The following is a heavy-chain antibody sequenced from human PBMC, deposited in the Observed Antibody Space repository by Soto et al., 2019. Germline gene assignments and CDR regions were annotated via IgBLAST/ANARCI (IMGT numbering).Heavy chain of an antibody. V-gene: IGHV1-69*08. CDR1: VGTFSSYT. Sequence: QVQLVQSGAEVKKPGSSVKVSCKASVGTFSSYTISWVRQAPGQGLEWMGWIIPNLVIANYARKFQDSVTITWDKSTSTAFMVLSSETSEETAVYYCARDRGLDCSGGRCSSRTSYNWFDPWGQGPLVSVSS. CDR2: IIPNLVIA. D-gene: IGHD2-15*01. CDR3: ARDRGLDCSGGRCSSRTSYNWFDP. J-gene: IGHJ5*02.